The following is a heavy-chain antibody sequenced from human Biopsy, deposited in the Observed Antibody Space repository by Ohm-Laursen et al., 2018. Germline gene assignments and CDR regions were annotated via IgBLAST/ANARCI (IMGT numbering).Heavy chain of an antibody. CDR3: ARDRMTDVFGGPTRTDVFDS. Sequence: ASVKVSCKASGYTFNDYYIHWVRQSPGQGLEWMGWANPNSGATNSAEKFRGRVTLTRDTSISAVYIELRRLKSDDAAVYFCARDRMTDVFGGPTRTDVFDSWGQGTPVTVSS. CDR2: ANPNSGAT. V-gene: IGHV1-2*02. CDR1: GYTFNDYY. J-gene: IGHJ4*02. D-gene: IGHD3-10*01.